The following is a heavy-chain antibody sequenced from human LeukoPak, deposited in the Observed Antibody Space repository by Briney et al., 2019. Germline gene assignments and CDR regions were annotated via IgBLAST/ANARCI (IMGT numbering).Heavy chain of an antibody. CDR2: ISAYNGNT. CDR3: AREPWGGYSYVPSSWDY. CDR1: GYTFTSYG. Sequence: ASVKVSCKASGYTFTSYGISWVRQAPGQGLEWMGWISAYNGNTNYAQKLQGRVTMTTDTSTSTAYMELRSLRSDDTAVYYCAREPWGGYSYVPSSWDYWGQGTLVTVSS. D-gene: IGHD5-18*01. V-gene: IGHV1-18*01. J-gene: IGHJ4*02.